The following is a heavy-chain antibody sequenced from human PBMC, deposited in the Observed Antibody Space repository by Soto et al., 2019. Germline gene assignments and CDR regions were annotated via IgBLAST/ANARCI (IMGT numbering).Heavy chain of an antibody. CDR2: ISGSGGST. V-gene: IGHV3-23*01. Sequence: GGSLRLSCAASGFTFSSYAMSWVRQAPGKGLEWVSAISGSGGSTYYADSVKGRFTISRDNSKNTLYLQMNSLRAEDTAVYYCAKALQYYDFWSGYYKGDWFDSWGQGTLVTVSS. J-gene: IGHJ5*01. CDR1: GFTFSSYA. D-gene: IGHD3-3*01. CDR3: AKALQYYDFWSGYYKGDWFDS.